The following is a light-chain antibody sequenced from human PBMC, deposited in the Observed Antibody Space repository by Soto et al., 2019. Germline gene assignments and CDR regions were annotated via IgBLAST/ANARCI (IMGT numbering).Light chain of an antibody. V-gene: IGKV1-39*01. CDR3: QHTFNSHTWT. CDR2: GAS. Sequence: DIDMTQSPSSLSASVGDTVTITCRASQNIDMYLNWYQQKPGKAPRVLISGASNLQSGVPSRFSGSGSGTDFTLTISSLKSEDFASYFCQHTFNSHTWTFGHGTKVDIK. CDR1: QNIDMY. J-gene: IGKJ1*01.